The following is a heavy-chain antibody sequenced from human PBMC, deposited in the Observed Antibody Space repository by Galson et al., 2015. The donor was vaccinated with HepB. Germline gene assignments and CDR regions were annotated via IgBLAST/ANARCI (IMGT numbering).Heavy chain of an antibody. CDR3: AHRRWDSSGWYGFNFDY. CDR2: IYWDDDK. CDR1: GFSIRTSGVG. Sequence: PALVKPTQTLTLTCTFSGFSIRTSGVGVGWIRQPPGKALEWLALIYWDDDKRYSPSLKSRLTITKDTSKDQVVLTMTNMDPVDTGTYYCAHRRWDSSGWYGFNFDYWGQGTLVTVSS. V-gene: IGHV2-5*02. J-gene: IGHJ4*02. D-gene: IGHD6-19*01.